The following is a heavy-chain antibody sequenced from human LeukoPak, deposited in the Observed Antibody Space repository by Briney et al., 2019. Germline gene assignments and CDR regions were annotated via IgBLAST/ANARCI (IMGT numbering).Heavy chain of an antibody. V-gene: IGHV3-23*01. Sequence: QAGGSLRLSCATSQFNFNKFGMTWVRQAPGKGLEWVSSVSGNGASTQYADSVQGRFAISRDNSKNTLYLQMNSLRAEDTAVYFCAKDPNGDYIGTFDIWGQGTMVTVSS. J-gene: IGHJ3*02. CDR3: AKDPNGDYIGTFDI. D-gene: IGHD4-17*01. CDR1: QFNFNKFG. CDR2: VSGNGAST.